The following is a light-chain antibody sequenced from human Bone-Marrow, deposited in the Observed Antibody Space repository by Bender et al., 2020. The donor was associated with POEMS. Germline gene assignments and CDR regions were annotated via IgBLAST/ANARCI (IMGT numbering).Light chain of an antibody. CDR1: ASDIGAYDY. V-gene: IGLV2-14*03. CDR3: AAWDDSLTGVV. Sequence: QSALTQPPSASGSPGQSVTISCTGTASDIGAYDYVSWYQQHPGKAPKLIMFDVTSRPSGVSNRFSGSKSGDTASLTISGLQAEDEADYYCAAWDDSLTGVVFGGGTKLTVL. CDR2: DVT. J-gene: IGLJ2*01.